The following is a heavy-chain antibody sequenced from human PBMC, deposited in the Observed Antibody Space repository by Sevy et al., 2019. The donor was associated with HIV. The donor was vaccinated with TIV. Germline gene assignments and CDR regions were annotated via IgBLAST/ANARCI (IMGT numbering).Heavy chain of an antibody. J-gene: IGHJ4*02. V-gene: IGHV3-30*18. CDR1: GLTFSTYG. CDR3: AKTYADTTMDLYYYDS. Sequence: GGSLRLSCAASGLTFSTYGMHWVRQAPGKGLEWVALISGDGSNTYYAGSVTGRFTISRDKSKNTLYLQMNSLRADDTAMYYCAKTYADTTMDLYYYDSWGQGTLVTVSS. CDR2: ISGDGSNT. D-gene: IGHD5-18*01.